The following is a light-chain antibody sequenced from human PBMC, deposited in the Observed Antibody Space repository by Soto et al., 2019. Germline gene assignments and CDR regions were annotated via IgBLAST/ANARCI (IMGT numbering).Light chain of an antibody. CDR3: QQYGSSGT. CDR1: QSVSNNY. V-gene: IGKV3-20*01. CDR2: GAS. J-gene: IGKJ1*01. Sequence: DIVLTQSPGTLSLSPGERATLSCRSSQSVSNNYLAWYQQKPGQAPSLLIYGASNRATGIPDRFSGSGSGTDFTLTISRLEPEDFAVYYCQQYGSSGTFGQGTKVDI.